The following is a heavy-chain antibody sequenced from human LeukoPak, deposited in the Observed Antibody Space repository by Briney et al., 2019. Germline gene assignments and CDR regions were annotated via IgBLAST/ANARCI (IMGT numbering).Heavy chain of an antibody. V-gene: IGHV4-4*07. Sequence: SETLSLTCTVSGGSISGYYWSWVRQPAGKGLEWIGRIYTSGSTNYNPSLKSRVTLSVDTSKNQFSLKLNSVTAAGTAVYYCARDYFDRWDYWGQGTLVTVSS. CDR2: IYTSGST. J-gene: IGHJ4*02. CDR1: GGSISGYY. D-gene: IGHD3-22*01. CDR3: ARDYFDRWDY.